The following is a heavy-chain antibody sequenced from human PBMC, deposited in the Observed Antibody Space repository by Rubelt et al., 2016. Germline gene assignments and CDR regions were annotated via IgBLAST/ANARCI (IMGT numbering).Heavy chain of an antibody. Sequence: QVQLVESGGGVVQPGRSLRLSCAASGFTFSSYAMHWVRQAPGKGLEWVAVISYDGSNKYYADSVKGRFTSPRDNSKNTLYLQMNSLRAEDTAVYYCAREITPADLDWGQGTLVTVSS. CDR2: ISYDGSNK. CDR3: AREITPADLD. V-gene: IGHV3-30*04. D-gene: IGHD2-2*01. J-gene: IGHJ4*02. CDR1: GFTFSSYA.